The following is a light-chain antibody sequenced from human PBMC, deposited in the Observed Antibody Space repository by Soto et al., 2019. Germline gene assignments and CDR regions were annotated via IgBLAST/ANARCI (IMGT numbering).Light chain of an antibody. Sequence: DIKMTQTPSSLSASVGDRVNITCRASQGISNYLAWYQEKPGKVPKLLIYAASTLQSGVPSRFSGSGSGTDFTLTISSLQPEDVATYYCQKYNSAPRTFGQGTNVEIK. CDR1: QGISNY. J-gene: IGKJ1*01. V-gene: IGKV1-27*01. CDR2: AAS. CDR3: QKYNSAPRT.